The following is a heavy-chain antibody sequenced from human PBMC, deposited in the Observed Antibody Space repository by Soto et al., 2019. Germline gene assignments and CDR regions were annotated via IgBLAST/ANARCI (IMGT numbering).Heavy chain of an antibody. J-gene: IGHJ2*01. CDR1: GFTFSSYA. Sequence: PGGSLRLSCAASGFTFSSYAMSWVRQAPGKGLEWVSAISGSGGSTYYADSVKGRFTISRDNSKNTLYLQMNSPRAEDTAVYYCAIYPAATPGYFDLWGRGTLVTVSS. V-gene: IGHV3-23*01. CDR3: AIYPAATPGYFDL. CDR2: ISGSGGST. D-gene: IGHD2-2*01.